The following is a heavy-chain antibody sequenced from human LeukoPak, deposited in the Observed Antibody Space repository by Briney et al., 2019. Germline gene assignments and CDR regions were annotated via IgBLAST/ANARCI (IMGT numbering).Heavy chain of an antibody. J-gene: IGHJ6*03. D-gene: IGHD4-11*01. Sequence: AETLSLTCTVSADSITMYYWTWVRQPPGKGLEWIGYVDHIGSTKFNPSCNGRVNISRETSKNFFSLRLRSVTAAATAVYFCARGRVSSSTWYSTYYYFFYMDFWGKGTTATVSS. V-gene: IGHV4-59*01. CDR3: ARGRVSSSTWYSTYYYFFYMDF. CDR2: VDHIGST. CDR1: ADSITMYY.